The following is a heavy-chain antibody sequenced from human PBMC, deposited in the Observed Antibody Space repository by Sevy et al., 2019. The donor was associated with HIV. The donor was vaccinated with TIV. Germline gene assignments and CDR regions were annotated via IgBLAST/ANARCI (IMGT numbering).Heavy chain of an antibody. J-gene: IGHJ4*02. D-gene: IGHD3-22*01. V-gene: IGHV1-69*13. CDR2: IIPIFGTA. Sequence: ASVKVSCKASGGTFSSYAISWVRQAPGQGLEWMGGIIPIFGTANYAQKFQGRVTITADESTSTDYMELSSLRSEDTAVYYCARDSKYYYDSSGYYFDYWGQGTLVTVSS. CDR3: ARDSKYYYDSSGYYFDY. CDR1: GGTFSSYA.